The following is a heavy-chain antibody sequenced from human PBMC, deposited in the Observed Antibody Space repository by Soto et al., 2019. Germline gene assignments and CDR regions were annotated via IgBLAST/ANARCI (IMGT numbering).Heavy chain of an antibody. CDR3: VCVGMKTLRDSFDS. D-gene: IGHD2-21*01. CDR1: GASISGFY. V-gene: IGHV4-4*07. CDR2: IYATGTT. J-gene: IGHJ5*01. Sequence: PSETLSLTCTVSGASISGFYWRWIRKSAGKGLEWIGRIYATGTTDYNPSLKSRVMMSVDTSKKQFSLKVRSVTAADTAVYYCVCVGMKTLRDSFDSRGHAISVNLSS.